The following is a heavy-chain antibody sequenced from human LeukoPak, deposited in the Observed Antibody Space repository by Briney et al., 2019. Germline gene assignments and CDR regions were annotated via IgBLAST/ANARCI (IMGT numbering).Heavy chain of an antibody. J-gene: IGHJ5*02. D-gene: IGHD3-3*01. Sequence: ASVKVSCKTSGYTFTDYYIHLVRQAPGQGLEWMGWINTKTGRTSFARTFQGRVTLTRDPSITTVYMDMAWLTSDDTGIYFCARADFIDAGPYVIAPWGQGTLVTVSS. V-gene: IGHV1-2*02. CDR3: ARADFIDAGPYVIAP. CDR1: GYTFTDYY. CDR2: INTKTGRT.